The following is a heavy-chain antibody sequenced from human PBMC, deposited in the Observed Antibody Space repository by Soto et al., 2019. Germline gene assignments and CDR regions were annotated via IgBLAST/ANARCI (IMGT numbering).Heavy chain of an antibody. J-gene: IGHJ4*01. CDR1: GYRFTSLD. CDR3: ARGVSAGVDY. CDR2: IQTSTGRT. Sequence: QGQLVQSGAEVREPGASVKVSCKASGYRFTSLDINWVRQTAGQGLEWMGWIQTSTGRTGYAQKFQGRVTMTRDTSKYTADVELTTITSDDTACYDCARGVSAGVDYWGHGTLVTGAS. V-gene: IGHV1-8*01. D-gene: IGHD1-26*01.